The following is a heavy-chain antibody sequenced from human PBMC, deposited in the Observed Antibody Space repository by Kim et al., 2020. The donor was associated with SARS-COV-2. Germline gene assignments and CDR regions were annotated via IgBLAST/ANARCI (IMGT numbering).Heavy chain of an antibody. Sequence: SETLSLTCTVSGGSISSSSYYWGWIRQPPGKGLEWIGSIYYSGSTYYNPSLKSRVTISVDTSKNQFSLKLSSVTAADTAVYYCASRTDCSSTSCYLWSYYYYMDVWGKGTTVTVSS. J-gene: IGHJ6*03. CDR1: GGSISSSSYY. CDR3: ASRTDCSSTSCYLWSYYYYMDV. V-gene: IGHV4-39*01. CDR2: IYYSGST. D-gene: IGHD2-2*01.